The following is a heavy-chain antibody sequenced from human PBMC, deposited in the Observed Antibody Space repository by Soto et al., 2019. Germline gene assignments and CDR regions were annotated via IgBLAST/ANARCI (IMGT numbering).Heavy chain of an antibody. D-gene: IGHD2-8*01. CDR1: GGSISSSSYY. J-gene: IGHJ4*02. Sequence: QLQLQESGPGLVKPSETLSLTCTVSGGSISSSSYYWGWIRQPPGKGLEWIGSIYYSGSTYYNPSLKSRVTISVDTSKNQFSLKLSSVTAADTAVYYCARRGNTWSLVDYWGQGTLVTVSS. CDR2: IYYSGST. V-gene: IGHV4-39*01. CDR3: ARRGNTWSLVDY.